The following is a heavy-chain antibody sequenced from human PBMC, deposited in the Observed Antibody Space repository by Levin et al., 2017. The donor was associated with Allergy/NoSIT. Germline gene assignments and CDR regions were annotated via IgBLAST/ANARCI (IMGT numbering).Heavy chain of an antibody. CDR1: GFTLSSYA. Sequence: GGSLRLSCAASGFTLSSYAMHWVRQAPGKGLEWVAVISYDGSNEYYADSVKGRFTISRDTSKNTLYLQMNSLRAEDTAVYYCARDPPPGSGSYYDPDWYFDRWGRGTLVTVSS. D-gene: IGHD1-26*01. CDR3: ARDPPPGSGSYYDPDWYFDR. CDR2: ISYDGSNE. J-gene: IGHJ2*01. V-gene: IGHV3-30*04.